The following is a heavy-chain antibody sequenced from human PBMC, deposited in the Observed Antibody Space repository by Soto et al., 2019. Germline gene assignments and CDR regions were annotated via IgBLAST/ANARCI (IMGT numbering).Heavy chain of an antibody. V-gene: IGHV3-48*04. CDR3: VIDHDAAQPLDT. Sequence: GGSLRLSCAASGFTFSSYSMNWVRQAPGKGLEWVSYISSSSSTIYYADSGKGRFTISRDNAKNSVYLQMNSLRAEDTAVYYCVIDHDAAQPLDTWAQEALLTVSS. CDR1: GFTFSSYS. D-gene: IGHD3-16*01. CDR2: ISSSSSTI. J-gene: IGHJ5*02.